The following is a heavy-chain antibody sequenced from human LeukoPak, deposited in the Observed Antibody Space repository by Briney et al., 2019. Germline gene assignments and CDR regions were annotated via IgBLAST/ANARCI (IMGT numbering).Heavy chain of an antibody. Sequence: PGGSLRLSCAASGFTFSSYGMSWVRQAPGKGLEWVSSISTSSSYIYYADSVKGRFTTSRDNAKNSLYLQMNSLRAEDTAVYYCAREIVAIDYWGQGTLVTVSS. CDR2: ISTSSSYI. J-gene: IGHJ4*02. CDR3: AREIVAIDY. CDR1: GFTFSSYG. D-gene: IGHD5-12*01. V-gene: IGHV3-21*01.